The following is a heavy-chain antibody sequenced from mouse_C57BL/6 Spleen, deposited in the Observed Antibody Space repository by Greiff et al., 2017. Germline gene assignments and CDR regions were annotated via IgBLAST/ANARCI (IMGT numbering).Heavy chain of an antibody. CDR1: GFTFSSYA. CDR2: ISSGGDYT. Sequence: EVMLMESGEGLVKPGGSLKLSCAASGFTFSSYAMSWVRQTPEKRLEWVAYISSGGDYTYYADTVKGRFTISRDNARNTLYLQMSSLKSEDTAMYYCTMIYYDYVMDYWGQGTSVTVSS. CDR3: TMIYYDYVMDY. V-gene: IGHV5-9-1*02. D-gene: IGHD2-4*01. J-gene: IGHJ4*01.